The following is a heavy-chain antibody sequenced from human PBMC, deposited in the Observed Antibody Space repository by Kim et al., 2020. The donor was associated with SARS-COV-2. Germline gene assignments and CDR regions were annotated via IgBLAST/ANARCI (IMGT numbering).Heavy chain of an antibody. V-gene: IGHV3-33*01. CDR1: GFTFSNYG. CDR3: ARRLGGGVIGYYLDG. J-gene: IGHJ6*03. Sequence: GGSLRLSCAASGFTFSNYGMHWVRQAPGKGLEWVAVIWYDGSNKYYGDSVKGRFTISRDNPKNTLYLQMNNLRAEDTAVYYCARRLGGGVIGYYLDGW. D-gene: IGHD3-16*01. CDR2: IWYDGSNK.